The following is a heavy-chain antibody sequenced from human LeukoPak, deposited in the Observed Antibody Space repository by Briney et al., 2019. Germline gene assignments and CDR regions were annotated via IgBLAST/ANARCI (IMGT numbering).Heavy chain of an antibody. CDR1: GGSISSYY. J-gene: IGHJ4*02. CDR2: IYYSGST. V-gene: IGHV4-59*01. D-gene: IGHD3-22*01. Sequence: PSEALSLTCTASGGSISSYYWSWLRQPPGKGLEWIGYIYYSGSTKYNPSLKSRVTISVDMSKNQFSLKLSSVTAADTAVYYCARVDSSGYEDAFDFWGQGTLVTVSS. CDR3: ARVDSSGYEDAFDF.